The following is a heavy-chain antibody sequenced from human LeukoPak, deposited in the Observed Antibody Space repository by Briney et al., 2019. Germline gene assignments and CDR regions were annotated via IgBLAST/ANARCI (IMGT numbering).Heavy chain of an antibody. CDR3: ASFWGGRCYDFSGADY. D-gene: IGHD3-22*01. CDR2: IYHSGST. J-gene: IGHJ4*02. Sequence: PSETLSLTCTVSGGSISSSSYYWGWIRQPPGKGLEWIGSIYHSGSTYYNPSLKSRVTISVDTSKNQFSLKLSSVTAADTAVYFCASFWGGRCYDFSGADYWGQGTLVTVSS. CDR1: GGSISSSSYY. V-gene: IGHV4-39*07.